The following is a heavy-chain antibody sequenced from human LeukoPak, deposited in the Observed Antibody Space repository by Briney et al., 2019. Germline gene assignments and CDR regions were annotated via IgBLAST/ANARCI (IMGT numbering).Heavy chain of an antibody. V-gene: IGHV3-23*01. Sequence: PGGSLRLSCAASGFTFSSYAMSWVRQAPGKGLEWVSAISGSGGSTYYADSVKGRSTISRDNSKNTLYLQMNSLRAEDTAVYYCARDYDILTGYYRYGMDVWGQGTTVTVSS. CDR1: GFTFSSYA. CDR2: ISGSGGST. J-gene: IGHJ6*02. D-gene: IGHD3-9*01. CDR3: ARDYDILTGYYRYGMDV.